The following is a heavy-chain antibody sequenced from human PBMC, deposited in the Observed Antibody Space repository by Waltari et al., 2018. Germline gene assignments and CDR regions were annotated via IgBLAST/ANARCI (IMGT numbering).Heavy chain of an antibody. CDR2: ISYTGAT. Sequence: QLQLQESGPGLVKPSETLSLTCTVSVGSITSNRHYWGWIRQPPGQGLEWIGTISYTGATYSSPSLKSRVTISRDTSKNQLSLTLGSVTAADTALYYCATYIGASVGTAAFDVWGQGTMVTVSS. J-gene: IGHJ3*01. CDR1: VGSITSNRHY. D-gene: IGHD5-12*01. CDR3: ATYIGASVGTAAFDV. V-gene: IGHV4-39*01.